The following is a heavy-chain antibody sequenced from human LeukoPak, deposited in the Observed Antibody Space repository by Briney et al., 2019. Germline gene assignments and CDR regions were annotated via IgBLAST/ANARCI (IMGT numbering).Heavy chain of an antibody. CDR3: ARAYSERYGLGYYYMDV. CDR2: ISSSSSSYI. Sequence: GGSLRLSCAASGFTFSDYYMSWIRQAPGKGLEWVSYISSSSSSYIYYADSVKGRFTISRDNAKKSVYLQMNSLRAEDTAVYYCARAYSERYGLGYYYMDVWGKGTTVTISS. J-gene: IGHJ6*03. CDR1: GFTFSDYY. D-gene: IGHD1-26*01. V-gene: IGHV3-11*06.